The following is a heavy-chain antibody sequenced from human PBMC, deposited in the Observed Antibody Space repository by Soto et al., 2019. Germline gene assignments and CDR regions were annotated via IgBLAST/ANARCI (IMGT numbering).Heavy chain of an antibody. J-gene: IGHJ4*02. Sequence: GGSLRLSCAASGFTFSSYEMNWVRQAPGKGLEWVSYISSSGSTIYYADSVKGRSTIARDNAKNSLYLQMNSLRAEDTAYYYCARAGVVVVPAAIVDYWGQGTLVTVSS. D-gene: IGHD2-2*02. V-gene: IGHV3-48*03. CDR2: ISSSGSTI. CDR1: GFTFSSYE. CDR3: ARAGVVVVPAAIVDY.